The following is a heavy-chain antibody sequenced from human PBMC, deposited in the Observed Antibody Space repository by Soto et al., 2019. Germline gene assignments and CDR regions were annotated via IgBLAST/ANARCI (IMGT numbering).Heavy chain of an antibody. J-gene: IGHJ4*02. CDR3: ARAPRRGTMVRGVTDDY. Sequence: QVQLVQSGAEVKKPGSSVKVSCKASGGTFSSYAISWVRQAPGQGLEWMGGIIPIFGTANYAQKFQGRVTITADESTSTDYMELSSLRSEDTAVYYCARAPRRGTMVRGVTDDYWGQGTLVTVSS. CDR1: GGTFSSYA. V-gene: IGHV1-69*01. D-gene: IGHD3-10*01. CDR2: IIPIFGTA.